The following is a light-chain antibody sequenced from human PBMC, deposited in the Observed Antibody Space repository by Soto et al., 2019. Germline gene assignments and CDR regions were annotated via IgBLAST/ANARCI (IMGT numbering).Light chain of an antibody. Sequence: DIQMTQSPSSLSASVGDRVTITCRASHSVNSWLAWFQQKPGTAPKLLIYHASTLESGVPSRFSGSGSGTDFTLTISCLQSEDFATYYCQQYYSYPRTFGQGTKVDNK. CDR3: QQYYSYPRT. J-gene: IGKJ1*01. CDR2: HAS. CDR1: HSVNSW. V-gene: IGKV1-5*01.